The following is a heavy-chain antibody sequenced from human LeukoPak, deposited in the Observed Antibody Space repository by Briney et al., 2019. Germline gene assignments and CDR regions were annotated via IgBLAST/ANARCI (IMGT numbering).Heavy chain of an antibody. CDR2: IYYSGST. CDR1: GGSVSSGSYY. CDR3: ARLGYSYGYEFVH. V-gene: IGHV4-61*01. J-gene: IGHJ4*02. Sequence: SETLSLTCTVSGGSVSSGSYYWSWIRQPPGKGLEWIGYIYYSGSTNYNPSLKSRVTISVDTSKNQFSLKLSSVTAADTAVYYCARLGYSYGYEFVHWGQGTLVTVSS. D-gene: IGHD5-18*01.